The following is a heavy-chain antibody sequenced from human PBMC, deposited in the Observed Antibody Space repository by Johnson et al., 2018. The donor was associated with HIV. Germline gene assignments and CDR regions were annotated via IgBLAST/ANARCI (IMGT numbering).Heavy chain of an antibody. J-gene: IGHJ3*02. CDR1: GFTFSNYG. CDR2: IWYDGRNK. V-gene: IGHV3-33*01. CDR3: ARWNMITFGGVIVKAGAFDI. D-gene: IGHD3-16*02. Sequence: QVQLVESGGGVVQPGGSLRLSCAASGFTFSNYGMHWVRQAPGTGLEWVAVIWYDGRNKYYADSVKGRITISRDNSKNTLDLQMNSLRAEDTAVYYCARWNMITFGGVIVKAGAFDIWGQGTMVTVSS.